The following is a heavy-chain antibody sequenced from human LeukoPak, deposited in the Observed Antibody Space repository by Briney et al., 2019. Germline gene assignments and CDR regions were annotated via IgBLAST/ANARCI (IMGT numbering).Heavy chain of an antibody. CDR3: AAGYSSGWFPRDYFDY. CDR2: IYYSGST. Sequence: SETLSLTCTVSGGSISSSSYYWGWIRQPPGKGLEWIGSIYYSGSTYYNPSLKSRVTISVDTSKNQFSLKLSSVTAADTAVYYCAAGYSSGWFPRDYFDYWGQGTLVIVSS. CDR1: GGSISSSSYY. D-gene: IGHD6-19*01. J-gene: IGHJ4*02. V-gene: IGHV4-39*01.